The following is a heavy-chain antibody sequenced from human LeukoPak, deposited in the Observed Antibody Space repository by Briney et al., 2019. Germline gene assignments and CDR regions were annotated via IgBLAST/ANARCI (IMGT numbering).Heavy chain of an antibody. CDR1: DGSISSSSYY. CDR2: IYYSGST. J-gene: IGHJ4*02. CDR3: ARDRYYYDSSGYPRYYFDY. Sequence: SETLSLTCTVSDGSISSSSYYWGWIRQPPGKGLERIESIYYSGSTYYNPSLKSRVTISVDTSKDQFSLKLSSVTAADTAVYYCARDRYYYDSSGYPRYYFDYWGQGTLVTVSS. D-gene: IGHD3-22*01. V-gene: IGHV4-39*07.